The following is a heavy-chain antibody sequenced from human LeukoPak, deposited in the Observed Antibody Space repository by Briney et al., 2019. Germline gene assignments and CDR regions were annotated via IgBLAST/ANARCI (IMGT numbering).Heavy chain of an antibody. J-gene: IGHJ4*02. CDR3: AKDYAVGSIDY. Sequence: QTGGSLRLSCAASGFTFSGFAMSWLRQAPGKGLEWVSSISRSGESTFYADSVRGRFTISRDNSKNTVSLQMESLRAEDTALYYCAKDYAVGSIDYWGQGTLVTVSS. V-gene: IGHV3-23*01. CDR2: ISRSGEST. D-gene: IGHD3-16*01. CDR1: GFTFSGFA.